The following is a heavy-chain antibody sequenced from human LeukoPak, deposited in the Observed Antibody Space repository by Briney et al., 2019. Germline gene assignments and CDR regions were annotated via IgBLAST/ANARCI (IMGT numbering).Heavy chain of an antibody. J-gene: IGHJ4*02. CDR2: ISYDGSNK. D-gene: IGHD1-26*01. CDR3: TTRAIVGASFDY. Sequence: SGGSLRLSCAASGFTFSSYGMHWVRQAPGKGLEWVAVISYDGSNKYYADSVKGRFTISRDNSKNTLYLQMNSLRAEDTAVYYCTTRAIVGASFDYWGQGTLVTVSS. V-gene: IGHV3-30*03. CDR1: GFTFSSYG.